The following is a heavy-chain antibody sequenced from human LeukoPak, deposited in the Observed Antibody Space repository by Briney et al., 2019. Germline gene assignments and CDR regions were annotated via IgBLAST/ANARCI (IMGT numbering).Heavy chain of an antibody. CDR2: ISSSGRYI. CDR1: GFTFSSYS. D-gene: IGHD4-17*01. Sequence: GGYLRLYCAASGFTFSSYSMNWVRQAPGKGLEWVSSISSSGRYIYYADSVKGRFTISRDNAKISLDLQMNSLRADDTAVYYCARDYYGDYVFDYWGQGALVTVSS. CDR3: ARDYYGDYVFDY. J-gene: IGHJ4*02. V-gene: IGHV3-21*01.